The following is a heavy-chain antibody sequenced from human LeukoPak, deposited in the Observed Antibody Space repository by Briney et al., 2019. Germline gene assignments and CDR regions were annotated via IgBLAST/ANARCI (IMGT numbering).Heavy chain of an antibody. CDR1: GFTFGDYA. D-gene: IGHD2-2*01. Sequence: GGSLRLSCTASGFTFGDYAMSWVRQAPGKGLEWVGFIRSKAYGGTTEYAASVKGRLTISRDDSKSIAYLQMNSLKTEDTAVYYCTRARYCSSTSCYHFDYWGQGTLVTVSS. CDR2: IRSKAYGGTT. CDR3: TRARYCSSTSCYHFDY. V-gene: IGHV3-49*04. J-gene: IGHJ4*02.